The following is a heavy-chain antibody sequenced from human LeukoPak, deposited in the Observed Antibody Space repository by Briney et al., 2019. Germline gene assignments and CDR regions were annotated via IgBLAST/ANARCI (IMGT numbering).Heavy chain of an antibody. V-gene: IGHV3-13*01. Sequence: PGRSLRLSCAASGFTFSNYDMHWVRQAAGKGLEWVSGIGTAGDTYYPASVKGRFTISRENAKNSLYLQMNSLSAGETAVYYCASSPAYSSSWYAIDNWGQGTLVTVSS. CDR3: ASSPAYSSSWYAIDN. J-gene: IGHJ4*02. CDR1: GFTFSNYD. D-gene: IGHD6-13*01. CDR2: IGTAGDT.